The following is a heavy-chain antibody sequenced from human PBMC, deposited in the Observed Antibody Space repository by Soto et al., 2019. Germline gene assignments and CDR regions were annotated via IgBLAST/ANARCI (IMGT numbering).Heavy chain of an antibody. CDR1: GFTFSSYS. V-gene: IGHV3-21*01. CDR3: ARVNAGKFFEWLLSPYFDY. J-gene: IGHJ4*02. D-gene: IGHD3-3*01. Sequence: GGSLRLSCAASGFTFSSYSMNWVRQAPGKGLEWVSSISSSSSYIYYADSVKGRFTISRDNAKNSLYLQMNSLRAEDTAVYYCARVNAGKFFEWLLSPYFDYWGQGTLVTVSS. CDR2: ISSSSSYI.